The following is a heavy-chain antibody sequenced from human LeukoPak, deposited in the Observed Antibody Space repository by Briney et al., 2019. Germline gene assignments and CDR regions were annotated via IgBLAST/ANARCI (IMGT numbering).Heavy chain of an antibody. CDR2: IIPIFGTA. V-gene: IGHV1-69*13. D-gene: IGHD3-3*01. CDR3: ARVLPITAVFGVVSNWFDP. CDR1: GGTFSSYA. J-gene: IGHJ5*02. Sequence: SVKASCKASGGTFSSYAISWVRQAPGQGLEWMGGIIPIFGTANYAQKFQGRVTITADESTSTAYMELSSLRSEDTAVYYCARVLPITAVFGVVSNWFDPWGQGTLVTVSS.